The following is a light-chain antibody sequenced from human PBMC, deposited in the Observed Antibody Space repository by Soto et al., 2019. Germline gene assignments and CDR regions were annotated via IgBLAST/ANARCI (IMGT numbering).Light chain of an antibody. V-gene: IGKV1-5*03. CDR3: QHYNSYSEA. J-gene: IGKJ1*01. CDR2: KAS. Sequence: IQMTPSRPNLAGSVVDRVTITCRASQTISSWLAWYQQKPGKAPKLLIYKASTLKSGVPSRFSGSGSGTEFTLTISSLQPDDFATYYCQHYNSYSEAFGQGTKVDIK. CDR1: QTISSW.